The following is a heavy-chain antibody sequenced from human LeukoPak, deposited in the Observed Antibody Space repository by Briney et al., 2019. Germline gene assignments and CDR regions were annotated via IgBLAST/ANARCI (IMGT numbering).Heavy chain of an antibody. CDR3: AARYCSSTSCYVIDYYYGMDV. V-gene: IGHV1-2*02. CDR1: GYTFTGYY. CDR2: INPNSGGT. D-gene: IGHD2-2*01. J-gene: IGHJ6*02. Sequence: GASVKVSCKASGYTFTGYYMHWVRQAPGQGLEWMGWINPNSGGTNYAQKFQGRVTMTRDTSISTAYMELSRLRSDDTAVYYCAARYCSSTSCYVIDYYYGMDVWGQGTTVTVSS.